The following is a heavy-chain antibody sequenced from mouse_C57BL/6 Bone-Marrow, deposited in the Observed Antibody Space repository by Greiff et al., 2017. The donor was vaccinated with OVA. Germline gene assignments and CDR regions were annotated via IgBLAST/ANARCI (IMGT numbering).Heavy chain of an antibody. Sequence: VQLQQSGPELVKPGASVKISCKASGYAFSSSWMNWVKQRPGKGLEWIGRIYPGDGDTNYNGKFKGKATLTADKSSSTAYRQLSSLTSEDSAVYFCARGVITTVVDWYFDVWGTGTTVTVSS. CDR3: ARGVITTVVDWYFDV. CDR1: GYAFSSSW. J-gene: IGHJ1*03. V-gene: IGHV1-82*01. D-gene: IGHD1-1*01. CDR2: IYPGDGDT.